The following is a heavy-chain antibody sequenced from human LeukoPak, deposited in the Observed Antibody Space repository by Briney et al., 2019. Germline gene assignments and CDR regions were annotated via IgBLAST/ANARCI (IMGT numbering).Heavy chain of an antibody. V-gene: IGHV1-46*01. J-gene: IGHJ3*02. Sequence: ASVKVSCKASGYTFTGYYMHWVRQAPGQGLEWMGIINPSGGSTSYAQKFQGRVTMTRDMSTSTVYMELSSLRSEDTAVYYCATRDPYGDYGDAFDIWGQGTMVTVSS. CDR3: ATRDPYGDYGDAFDI. CDR1: GYTFTGYY. D-gene: IGHD4-17*01. CDR2: INPSGGST.